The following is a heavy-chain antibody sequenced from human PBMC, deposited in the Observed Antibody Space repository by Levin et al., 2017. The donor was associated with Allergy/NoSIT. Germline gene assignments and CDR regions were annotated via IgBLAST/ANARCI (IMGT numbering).Heavy chain of an antibody. CDR1: GDSVSSNSAA. V-gene: IGHV6-1*01. CDR2: TYYRSKWYN. Sequence: KSSETLSLTCAISGDSVSSNSAAWNWIRQSPSRGLEWLGRTYYRSKWYNDYAVSVKSRITINPDTSKNQFSLQLNSVTPEDTAVYYCARDWDYYGSGSYFDYWGQGTLVTVSS. D-gene: IGHD3-10*01. CDR3: ARDWDYYGSGSYFDY. J-gene: IGHJ4*02.